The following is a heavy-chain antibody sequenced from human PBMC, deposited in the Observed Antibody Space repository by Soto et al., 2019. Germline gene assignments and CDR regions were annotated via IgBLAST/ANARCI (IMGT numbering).Heavy chain of an antibody. Sequence: DVQLVESGGGLVQPGRSLRLSCAASGFTVSDYAMHWVRQAQGTGLEWVSGISWNSDSIGYVDSVQGRFTISRDNAKNSLYLQLNSLRPEDTALYYCAKGQYPLGYLDYWGQGTLVTVSS. V-gene: IGHV3-9*01. CDR3: AKGQYPLGYLDY. CDR1: GFTVSDYA. D-gene: IGHD2-2*01. J-gene: IGHJ4*02. CDR2: ISWNSDSI.